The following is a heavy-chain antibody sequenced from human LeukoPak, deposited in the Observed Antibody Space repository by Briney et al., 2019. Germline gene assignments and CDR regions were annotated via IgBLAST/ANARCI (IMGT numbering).Heavy chain of an antibody. CDR2: IIPIFGTA. J-gene: IGHJ6*02. CDR3: ARDSYCSSTSCWSYYYYGMDV. V-gene: IGHV1-69*13. D-gene: IGHD2-2*01. CDR1: GGTFGSYA. Sequence: SVKVSCKASGGTFGSYAISWVRQAPGQGLEWMGGIIPIFGTANYAQKFQGRVTITADESTSTAYMELSSLRSEDTAVYYCARDSYCSSTSCWSYYYYGMDVWGQGTTVTVSS.